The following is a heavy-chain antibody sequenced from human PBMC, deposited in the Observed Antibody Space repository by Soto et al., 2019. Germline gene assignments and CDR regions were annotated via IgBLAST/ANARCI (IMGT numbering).Heavy chain of an antibody. CDR1: GFTFSSYS. V-gene: IGHV3-48*01. CDR2: ISSSSSTI. Sequence: GGSLRLSCAASGFTFSSYSMNWVRQAPGKGLEWVSYISSSSSTIYYADTVKGRFTISRDNAKNSLYLQMNSLRAEDTVVYYCARVRWLAHFDYWGQGTLVTVSS. CDR3: ARVRWLAHFDY. J-gene: IGHJ4*02. D-gene: IGHD6-19*01.